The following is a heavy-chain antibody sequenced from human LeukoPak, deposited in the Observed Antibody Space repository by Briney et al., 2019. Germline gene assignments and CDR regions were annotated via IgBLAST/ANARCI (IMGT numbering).Heavy chain of an antibody. D-gene: IGHD3-3*01. V-gene: IGHV3-7*01. CDR1: GFTFSSCA. CDR3: ARGVPYDSWSGPHYSDY. Sequence: PGGSLRLSCAASGFTFSSCAMSWVRQAPGKGLEWVAHIKQDGSQEYYVDSVKGRFTISRDSAKNSLYLQMNSLRAEDTAVYYCARGVPYDSWSGPHYSDYWGQGTLVTVSS. CDR2: IKQDGSQE. J-gene: IGHJ4*02.